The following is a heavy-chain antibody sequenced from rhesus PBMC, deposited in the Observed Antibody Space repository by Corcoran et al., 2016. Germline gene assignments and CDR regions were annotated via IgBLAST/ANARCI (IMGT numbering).Heavy chain of an antibody. D-gene: IGHD2-21*01. J-gene: IGHJ4*01. CDR1: GFTFGSYA. Sequence: QVQLVQSGAEVKKPGASVKVSCKASGFTFGSYAISWVRQAPGQGLEWMGVIIPLVGITNYAEKFQGRVTMTADTSTSTGYMELSSLRSEDAAVYYCALECTGSGCYAAFDYWGQGVLVTVSS. CDR2: IIPLVGIT. V-gene: IGHV1-198*02. CDR3: ALECTGSGCYAAFDY.